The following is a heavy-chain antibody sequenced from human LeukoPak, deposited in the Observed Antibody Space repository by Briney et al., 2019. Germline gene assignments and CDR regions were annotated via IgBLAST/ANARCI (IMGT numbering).Heavy chain of an antibody. CDR3: IRTLIVATSPYMDV. V-gene: IGHV3-21*04. Sequence: TGGSLRLSCAASGFTFSSFAMTWVRQAPGKGLEWVSSMSSGGTYIYYPDSVRGRFTISRDNAKNTVYLQMNSLRAEDTAIYYCIRTLIVATSPYMDVWGKGTTVTVSS. J-gene: IGHJ6*03. CDR1: GFTFSSFA. D-gene: IGHD5-12*01. CDR2: MSSGGTYI.